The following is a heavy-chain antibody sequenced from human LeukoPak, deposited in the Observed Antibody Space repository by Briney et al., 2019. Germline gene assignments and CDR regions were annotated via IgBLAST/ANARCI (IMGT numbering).Heavy chain of an antibody. V-gene: IGHV4-30-2*01. CDR1: GGSISSGGYY. CDR2: IYHSGST. Sequence: SQTLSLTCTVSGGSISSGGYYWSWIRQPPGKGLEWIGYIYHSGSTYYNPSLKSRVTISVDRSKNQFSLKLSSVTAADTAVYYSAKDHGDSVLGHFDLCFRPTLLTVSS. D-gene: IGHD4-17*01. J-gene: IGHJ2*01. CDR3: AKDHGDSVLGHFDL.